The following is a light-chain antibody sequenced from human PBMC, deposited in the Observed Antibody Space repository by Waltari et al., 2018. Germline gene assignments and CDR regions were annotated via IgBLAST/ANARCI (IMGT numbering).Light chain of an antibody. CDR1: STDVGVYNY. CDR2: EGS. V-gene: IGLV2-8*01. Sequence: QSALTQPPSASGSPGQSVTMSCTGTSTDVGVYNYVSWYQQHPGKAPKLLIEEGSERPQGVPDRFSGSKSGNTASLTVSGLQPEDEADYYCASFAGSNTLFGGGTKLTVL. J-gene: IGLJ2*01. CDR3: ASFAGSNTL.